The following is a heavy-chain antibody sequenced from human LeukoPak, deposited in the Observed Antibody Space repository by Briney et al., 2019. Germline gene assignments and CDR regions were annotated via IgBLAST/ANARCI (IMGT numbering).Heavy chain of an antibody. CDR1: GYTFTSYG. V-gene: IGHV1-18*01. CDR3: ARATSYRYSIGY. D-gene: IGHD1-26*01. Sequence: ASVKVSCTASGYTFTSYGMGWVRQAPGQGLEWMGWISTYNGNTNYAQTLQGRVTMTTDKSPSTPYIELRSLRSDDTAVYYCARATSYRYSIGYWGQGTLVTVSS. J-gene: IGHJ4*02. CDR2: ISTYNGNT.